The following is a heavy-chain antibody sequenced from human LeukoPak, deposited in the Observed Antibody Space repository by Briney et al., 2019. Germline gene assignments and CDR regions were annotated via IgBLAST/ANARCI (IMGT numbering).Heavy chain of an antibody. Sequence: LTGGSLRLSCAASGFTFSSYAMSWVRQAPGKGLEWVSVISGSGTNTYYADSVKGRFTISRDNSKNTLYLQMNSLRAEDTAVYYCAKLSGILWFGPFDYWGQGTLVTVSS. V-gene: IGHV3-23*01. CDR3: AKLSGILWFGPFDY. D-gene: IGHD3-10*01. J-gene: IGHJ4*02. CDR2: ISGSGTNT. CDR1: GFTFSSYA.